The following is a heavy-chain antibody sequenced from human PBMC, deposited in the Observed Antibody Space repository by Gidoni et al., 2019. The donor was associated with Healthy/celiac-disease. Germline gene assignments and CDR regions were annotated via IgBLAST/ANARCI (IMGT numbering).Heavy chain of an antibody. Sequence: EVQLVESGGGLVQPGGSLRLSCAASGFTFSDHSMDWVRQAPGKGLEWVGRTRNKANSYTTEYAASVKGRFTISRDESKNSLYLQMNSLKTEDTAVYYCARVGYCGGDCYPEYFQHWGQGTLVTVSS. J-gene: IGHJ1*01. V-gene: IGHV3-72*01. CDR2: TRNKANSYTT. CDR3: ARVGYCGGDCYPEYFQH. D-gene: IGHD2-21*02. CDR1: GFTFSDHS.